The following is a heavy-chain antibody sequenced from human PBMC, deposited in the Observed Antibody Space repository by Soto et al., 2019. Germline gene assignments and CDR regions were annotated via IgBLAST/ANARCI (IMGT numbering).Heavy chain of an antibody. Sequence: VQLVESGGGVVQPGRSLRLSCAASGFTFINYGMHWVRQAPGKGLEWVAVISYDGSNKYYADSVKGRFTLSRDNSKNTLYLQMNSLRAEDTAVYYCAKDQYRYYYGMDVWGQGTTVTVSS. CDR3: AKDQYRYYYGMDV. V-gene: IGHV3-30*18. CDR2: ISYDGSNK. D-gene: IGHD2-2*01. J-gene: IGHJ6*02. CDR1: GFTFINYG.